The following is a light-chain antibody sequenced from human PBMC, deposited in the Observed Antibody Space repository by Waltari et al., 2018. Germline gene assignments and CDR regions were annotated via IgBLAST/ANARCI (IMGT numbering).Light chain of an antibody. CDR2: AAS. J-gene: IGKJ1*01. CDR3: QHYVRLPAT. V-gene: IGKV3-20*01. Sequence: CRASQTVVKSLAWYQQKPGKAPRLLIYAASTLPTGIPSRFSGSGSGTDFSLTISRLEPEDFAVYYCQHYVRLPATFGEGTKVAIK. CDR1: QTVVKS.